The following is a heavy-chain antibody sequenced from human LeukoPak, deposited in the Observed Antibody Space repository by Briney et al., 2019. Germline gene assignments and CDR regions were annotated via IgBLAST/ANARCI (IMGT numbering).Heavy chain of an antibody. V-gene: IGHV4-34*01. Sequence: PSETLSLTCAVYGGSFSGYYWSWIRQPPGKGLEWIGEINHSGSTNYNPSLKSRVTISVDTSKNQFSLKLSSVTAADTAVYYCARVPTDAIFGEIFDYWGQGTLVTVSS. D-gene: IGHD3-3*01. CDR3: ARVPTDAIFGEIFDY. CDR1: GGSFSGYY. CDR2: INHSGST. J-gene: IGHJ4*02.